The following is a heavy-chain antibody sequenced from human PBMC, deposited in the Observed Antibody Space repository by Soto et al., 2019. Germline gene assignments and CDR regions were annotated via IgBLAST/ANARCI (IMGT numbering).Heavy chain of an antibody. CDR1: GGTFSSYT. CDR2: IIPILGIA. J-gene: IGHJ4*02. D-gene: IGHD4-17*01. Sequence: QVQLVQSGAEVKKPGSSVKVSCKASGGTFSSYTISWVRQAPGQGLEWMGRIIPILGIANYAQKFQGRVTITADKSTSTAYMELSSLRSEDMAVYYCARGSYGDYALYFDYWGQGTLVTVSS. CDR3: ARGSYGDYALYFDY. V-gene: IGHV1-69*02.